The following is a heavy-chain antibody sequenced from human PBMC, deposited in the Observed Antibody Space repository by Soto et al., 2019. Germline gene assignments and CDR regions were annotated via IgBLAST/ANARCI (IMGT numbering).Heavy chain of an antibody. Sequence: PSETLSLTCSVSRGSITSSGYYWSWIRQHPGKGLEWIGDIYNSGSTHYNPSLKSRVSILLDTSNNQFSLKLTSVTAADTAVYYCARYNSDIEMPRLYYFAYWGQGTVVTVS. D-gene: IGHD5-12*01. CDR3: ARYNSDIEMPRLYYFAY. CDR1: RGSITSSGYY. V-gene: IGHV4-31*03. CDR2: IYNSGST. J-gene: IGHJ4*02.